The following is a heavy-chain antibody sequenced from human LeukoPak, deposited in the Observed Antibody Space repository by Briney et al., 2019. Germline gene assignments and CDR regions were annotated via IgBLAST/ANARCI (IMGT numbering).Heavy chain of an antibody. CDR1: GGSISSHY. CDR2: IHYSGRP. CDR3: ARFGVDYDMDV. D-gene: IGHD3-16*01. V-gene: IGHV4-59*11. J-gene: IGHJ6*02. Sequence: SETLSLTCTVSGGSISSHYWTWIRQPPGKGLEWIGQIHYSGRPDYNPSLKSRVTISVDTSKNQLSLKVTSVTGADTAVYYCARFGVDYDMDVWGQGTTVTVSS.